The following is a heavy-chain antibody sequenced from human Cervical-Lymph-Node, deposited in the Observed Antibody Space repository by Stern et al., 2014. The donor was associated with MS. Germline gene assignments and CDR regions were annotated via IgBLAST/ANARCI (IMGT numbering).Heavy chain of an antibody. D-gene: IGHD6-13*01. CDR3: ASPGARTSSWYLLDY. CDR2: ISSSSSYT. CDR1: GFSFSDCY. J-gene: IGHJ4*02. Sequence: VQLVESGGGLVKPGGSLRLSCAVSGFSFSDCYMNWIRQAPGKGLEWISYISSSSSYTSYADSVKGRFTVSRDNARNSLYLQMNSLRAEDTAVYYCASPGARTSSWYLLDYWGQGTLVTVSS. V-gene: IGHV3-11*06.